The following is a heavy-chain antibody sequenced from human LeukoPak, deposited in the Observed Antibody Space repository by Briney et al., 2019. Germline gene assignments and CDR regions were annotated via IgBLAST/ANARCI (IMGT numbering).Heavy chain of an antibody. CDR1: GYTFTSYY. Sequence: ASVKVSCKASGYTFTSYYMHWVRQAPGQGLEWMGIINPSGGSTSYAQKFQGRVTMTRDTSTSTVYMELSSPRSEDTAVYYCARWAVDIVAFQHWGQGTLVTVSS. CDR3: ARWAVDIVAFQH. J-gene: IGHJ1*01. V-gene: IGHV1-46*01. CDR2: INPSGGST. D-gene: IGHD5-12*01.